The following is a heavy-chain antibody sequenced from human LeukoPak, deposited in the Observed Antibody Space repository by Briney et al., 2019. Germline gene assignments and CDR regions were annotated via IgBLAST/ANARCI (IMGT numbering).Heavy chain of an antibody. Sequence: ESLKIFCKGSGYSFTSYWIGWVRQMPGKGLEWRGIIYPGDSDTRYSPSFQGQVTISADKSISTAYLQWSSLKASDTAMYYCARRPSNSGRYFDYWGQGTLVTVS. J-gene: IGHJ4*02. CDR2: IYPGDSDT. D-gene: IGHD1-26*01. CDR3: ARRPSNSGRYFDY. V-gene: IGHV5-51*01. CDR1: GYSFTSYW.